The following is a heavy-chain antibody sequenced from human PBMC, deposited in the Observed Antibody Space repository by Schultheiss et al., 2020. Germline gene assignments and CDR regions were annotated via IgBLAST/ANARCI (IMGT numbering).Heavy chain of an antibody. CDR2: ISAYNGNT. D-gene: IGHD3-22*01. CDR3: ARDLYQPRTMTNWFDP. Sequence: ASVKVSCKASGYTFTSYGISWVRQAPGQGLEWMGWISAYNGNTNYAQKLQGRVTMTTDTSTSTAYMELRSLRSDDTAVYYCARDLYQPRTMTNWFDPWGQGNLGTVSS. CDR1: GYTFTSYG. J-gene: IGHJ5*02. V-gene: IGHV1-18*01.